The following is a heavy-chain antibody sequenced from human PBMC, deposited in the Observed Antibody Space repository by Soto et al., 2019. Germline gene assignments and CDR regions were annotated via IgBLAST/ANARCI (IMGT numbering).Heavy chain of an antibody. CDR2: INHSGST. V-gene: IGHV4-34*01. CDR1: GGSFSGYY. CDR3: ARGGDSGYDKFDP. J-gene: IGHJ5*02. D-gene: IGHD5-12*01. Sequence: SETLSLTCAVYGGSFSGYYWSWIRQPPGKGLEWIGEINHSGSTNYNPSLKSRVTISVDTSKNQFSLKLSSVTAADTAVYYCARGGDSGYDKFDPWGQGTLVTVSS.